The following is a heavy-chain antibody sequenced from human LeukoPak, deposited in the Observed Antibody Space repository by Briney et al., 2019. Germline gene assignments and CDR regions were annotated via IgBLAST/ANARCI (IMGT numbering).Heavy chain of an antibody. CDR2: INPSGGST. V-gene: IGHV1-46*01. J-gene: IGHJ6*02. D-gene: IGHD3-10*01. Sequence: ASVEVSCKASGYTFTSYYMHWVRQAPGQGLEWMGIINPSGGSTSYAQKFQGRVTMTRDTSTSTVYMELSSLRSEDTAVYYCARDLSGGYYGSGSYYNVAYYYYGMDVWGQGTTVTVSS. CDR3: ARDLSGGYYGSGSYYNVAYYYYGMDV. CDR1: GYTFTSYY.